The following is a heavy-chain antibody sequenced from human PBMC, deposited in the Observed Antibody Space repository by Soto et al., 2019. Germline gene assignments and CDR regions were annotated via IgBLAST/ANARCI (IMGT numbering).Heavy chain of an antibody. V-gene: IGHV4-31*03. D-gene: IGHD3-22*01. CDR2: IYYSGST. Sequence: QVQLQESGPGLVKPSQTLSLTCTVSGGSFSSGGYYWSWIRQHPGRGLEWIGNIYYSGSTYYNPSIKSRVTISVDTSKNQFSLKLSSVTAADTAVYYCARVLKGYYDSSTLRWFDPWGQGTLVTVSS. J-gene: IGHJ5*02. CDR1: GGSFSSGGYY. CDR3: ARVLKGYYDSSTLRWFDP.